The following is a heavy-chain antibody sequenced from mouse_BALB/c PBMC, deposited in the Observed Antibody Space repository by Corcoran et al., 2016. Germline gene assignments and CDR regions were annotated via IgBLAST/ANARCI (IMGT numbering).Heavy chain of an antibody. D-gene: IGHD2-14*01. CDR2: INTYTGEP. J-gene: IGHJ3*01. V-gene: IGHV9-3-1*01. CDR3: ATRLGYGFAY. Sequence: QIQLVQSGPELKKPGETVKISCKASGYTFTNYGMNWVKQAPGKGLKWMGWINTYTGEPTYADDFKGLFACSLETSASTAYLQINNLKNEAPATYFFATRLGYGFAYWGQGTLVTVSA. CDR1: GYTFTNYG.